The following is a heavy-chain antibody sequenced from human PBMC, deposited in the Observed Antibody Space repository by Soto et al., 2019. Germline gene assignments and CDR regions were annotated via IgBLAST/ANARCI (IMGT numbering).Heavy chain of an antibody. CDR3: ARDSPPDYGEGEAFEI. Sequence: PSETLSLTCTVSGGSISSGDYYWSWIRQPPGKGLEWIGYIYYSGSTYYNPSLKSRVTISVDTSKNQFSLKLSSVTAADTAVYYCARDSPPDYGEGEAFEIWGQGTMVTVSS. J-gene: IGHJ3*02. D-gene: IGHD4-17*01. CDR2: IYYSGST. V-gene: IGHV4-30-4*01. CDR1: GGSISSGDYY.